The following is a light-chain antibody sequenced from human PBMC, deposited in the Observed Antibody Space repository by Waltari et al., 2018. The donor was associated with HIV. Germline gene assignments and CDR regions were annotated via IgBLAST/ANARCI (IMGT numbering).Light chain of an antibody. V-gene: IGKV4-1*01. J-gene: IGKJ4*01. CDR3: QQYYSAPPT. CDR1: QSVLYSSNNKNY. CDR2: CAS. Sequence: DIVMTQSPDSLAVSLGERATINCKSSQSVLYSSNNKNYLAWYQQKPGQPPTLLIYCASSRESGVPDRCSGGGSGTDFTLTISSLQAEDVAVYYCQQYYSAPPTFGGGTKVEI.